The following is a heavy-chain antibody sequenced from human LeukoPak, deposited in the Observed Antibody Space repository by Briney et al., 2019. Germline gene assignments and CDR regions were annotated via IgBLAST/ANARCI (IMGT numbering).Heavy chain of an antibody. D-gene: IGHD3-22*01. Sequence: GGSLRLSCAASGFTFSNYSMNWVRQAPGKGLEWVSSISSSSSYIYYADSVRGRFTISRDNAKDSVYLQMNSLRDEDTAVYYCARDIPIVVVTSGYYFDYWGQGTLVTVSS. CDR1: GFTFSNYS. V-gene: IGHV3-21*06. CDR2: ISSSSSYI. J-gene: IGHJ4*02. CDR3: ARDIPIVVVTSGYYFDY.